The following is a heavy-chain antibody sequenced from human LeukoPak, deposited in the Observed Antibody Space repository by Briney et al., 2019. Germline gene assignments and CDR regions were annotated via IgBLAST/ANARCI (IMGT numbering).Heavy chain of an antibody. Sequence: PGGSLRLSCAASGFTFSSYWMHWVRHAPGKGLVWVSRINSDGSSTSYADSVKGRFTISRDSAKNTLYLQMNSLRAEDTAVYYCARGGLGDYYDSSGLIDYWGQGTLGTVSS. V-gene: IGHV3-74*01. D-gene: IGHD3-22*01. CDR2: INSDGSST. CDR1: GFTFSSYW. J-gene: IGHJ4*02. CDR3: ARGGLGDYYDSSGLIDY.